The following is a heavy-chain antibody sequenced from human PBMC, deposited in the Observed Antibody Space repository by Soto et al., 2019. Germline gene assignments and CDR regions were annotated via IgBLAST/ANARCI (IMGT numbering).Heavy chain of an antibody. CDR2: ISYDGSNK. Sequence: GGSLRLSCAASGFTFSSYAMHWVRQAPGKGLEWVAVISYDGSNKYYADSVKGRFTISRDNSKNTLYLQMNSLRAEDTAVYYCARNTLRYYGSGSYLIYGMDVWGQGTTVTVSS. D-gene: IGHD3-10*01. CDR1: GFTFSSYA. CDR3: ARNTLRYYGSGSYLIYGMDV. V-gene: IGHV3-30-3*01. J-gene: IGHJ6*02.